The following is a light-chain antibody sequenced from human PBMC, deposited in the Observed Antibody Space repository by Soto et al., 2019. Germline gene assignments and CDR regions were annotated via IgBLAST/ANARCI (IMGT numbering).Light chain of an antibody. CDR3: QQYGSSLIT. CDR1: QSVSSSY. J-gene: IGKJ5*01. Sequence: EIVFTQSPATLSVSPGDRATLSCRASQSVSSSYLAWYQQKPGQAPRLLIYGASSRATGIPDRFSGSGSGTDFTLTISRLEPEDFAVYYCQQYGSSLITFGQGTRLEI. CDR2: GAS. V-gene: IGKV3-20*01.